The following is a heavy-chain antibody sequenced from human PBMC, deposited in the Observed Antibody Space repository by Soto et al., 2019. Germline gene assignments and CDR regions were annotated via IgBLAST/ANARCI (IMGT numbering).Heavy chain of an antibody. J-gene: IGHJ6*02. Sequence: GASVKVCCKASGVTFSSYAISWVRQAPGQGLEWMGGIIPIFGTANYAQKFQGRVTITADESTSTAYMELSSLRSEDTAVYYCARVRGYCSSTSCYHYYYYGMDVWGQGTTVTVSS. CDR2: IIPIFGTA. D-gene: IGHD2-2*01. CDR3: ARVRGYCSSTSCYHYYYYGMDV. V-gene: IGHV1-69*13. CDR1: GVTFSSYA.